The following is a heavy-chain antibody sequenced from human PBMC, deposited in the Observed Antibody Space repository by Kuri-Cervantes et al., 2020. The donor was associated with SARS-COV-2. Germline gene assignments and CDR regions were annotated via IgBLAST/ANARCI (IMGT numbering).Heavy chain of an antibody. Sequence: GESLKISCIGSGFTFGDYAMRWFRQAPGKGLEWVGFIRSKAHGGTTEYAASVKGRFTISRDDSKSIASLQMNSLKTEDTAVYYCTREDDYIDLELGFDYWGQGTLVNVSS. V-gene: IGHV3-49*03. D-gene: IGHD4-17*01. J-gene: IGHJ4*02. CDR1: GFTFGDYA. CDR3: TREDDYIDLELGFDY. CDR2: IRSKAHGGTT.